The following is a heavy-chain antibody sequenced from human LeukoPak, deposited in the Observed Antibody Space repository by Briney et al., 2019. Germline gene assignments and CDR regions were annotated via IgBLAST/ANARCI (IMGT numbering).Heavy chain of an antibody. CDR2: ITSDGTST. J-gene: IGHJ4*02. V-gene: IGHV3-74*01. CDR1: GFTFSNYW. CDR3: TRPLDY. Sequence: PGGSLRLSCAASGFTFSNYWMHWVRQAPGKGLVWVSRITSDGTSTSYADSVMGRFTISRDNAKNTLYLQMNSLRVDDTAVYYFTRPLDYWGQGPLAPASS.